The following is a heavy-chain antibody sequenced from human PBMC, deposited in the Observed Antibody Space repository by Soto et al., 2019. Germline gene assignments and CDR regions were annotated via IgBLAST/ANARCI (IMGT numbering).Heavy chain of an antibody. J-gene: IGHJ4*02. D-gene: IGHD3-22*01. CDR3: ARGSEPSYYDSSGYSYPPDFDY. CDR2: MNPNSGNT. V-gene: IGHV1-8*01. Sequence: ASVKVSCKASGYTFTSYDINWVRQATGQGLEWMGWMNPNSGNTGYAQKFQGRVTMTRNTSISTAYMELSSLRSEDTAVYYCARGSEPSYYDSSGYSYPPDFDYWGQGTLVTVSS. CDR1: GYTFTSYD.